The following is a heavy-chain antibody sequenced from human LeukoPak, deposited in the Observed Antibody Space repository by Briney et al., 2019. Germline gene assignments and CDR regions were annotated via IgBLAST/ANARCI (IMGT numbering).Heavy chain of an antibody. J-gene: IGHJ4*02. D-gene: IGHD6-13*01. V-gene: IGHV3-74*01. CDR3: IAAGTFDY. Sequence: PGGSLRLSCVASGFTFSSYWMYWVRQAPGKGLVWVSRINTDGSSTNYADSVKGRFTISRDNAKNTLYLQMNGLRAEDTALYYCIAAGTFDYWGQGTLVTVSS. CDR1: GFTFSSYW. CDR2: INTDGSST.